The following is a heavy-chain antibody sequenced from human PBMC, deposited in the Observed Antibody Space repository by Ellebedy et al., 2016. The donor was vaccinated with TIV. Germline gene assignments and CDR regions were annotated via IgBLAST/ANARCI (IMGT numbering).Heavy chain of an antibody. CDR2: ISGSGGST. V-gene: IGHV3-23*01. J-gene: IGHJ4*02. CDR1: GFTFSSYA. Sequence: GESLKISCAASGFTFSSYAMSWVRQAPGKGLEWVSAISGSGGSTYYADSVKGRFTISRDNSKNTLYLQMNSLRAEDTAVYYCATLDPYGSGSKWTPVDYWGQGTLVTVSS. D-gene: IGHD3-10*01. CDR3: ATLDPYGSGSKWTPVDY.